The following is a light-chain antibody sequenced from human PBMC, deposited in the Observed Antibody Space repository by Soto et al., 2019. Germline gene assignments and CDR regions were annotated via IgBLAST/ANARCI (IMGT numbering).Light chain of an antibody. CDR3: QQRSNWPPVT. V-gene: IGKV3-11*01. J-gene: IGKJ4*01. Sequence: IVLTQSAATLSLSAGERPTLSCRASQSVGYHLAWYQQKPGQAPRLLIYDASNRATGIPARFSGSGSGTDFTLAISSLEPEDFAVYYCQQRSNWPPVTFGGGTKVDIK. CDR2: DAS. CDR1: QSVGYH.